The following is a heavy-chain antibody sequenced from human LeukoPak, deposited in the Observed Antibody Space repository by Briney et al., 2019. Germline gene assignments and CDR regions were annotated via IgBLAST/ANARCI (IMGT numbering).Heavy chain of an antibody. CDR3: ARGTTGTYFDY. D-gene: IGHD1-1*01. CDR1: GGSFSGYY. Sequence: PSETLSLTCAVYGGSFSGYYRSWIRQPPGKGLEWIGEINHSGSTNYNPSLKSRVTISVDTSKNQFSLKLSSVTAADTAVYYCARGTTGTYFDYWGQGTLVTVSS. J-gene: IGHJ4*02. CDR2: INHSGST. V-gene: IGHV4-34*01.